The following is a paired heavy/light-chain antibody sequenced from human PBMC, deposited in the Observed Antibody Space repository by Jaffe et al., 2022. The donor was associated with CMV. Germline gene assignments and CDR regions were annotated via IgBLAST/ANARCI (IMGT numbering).Light chain of an antibody. Sequence: SYELTQPLSVSVALGQTARITCGGNNIGSKNVHWYQQKPGQAPVLVIYRDSDRPSGIPERFSGSNSGNTATLTISRAQAGDEADYYCQVWDSSTVVFGEGTKLTVL. V-gene: IGLV3-9*01. CDR3: QVWDSSTVV. CDR2: RDS. CDR1: NIGSKN. J-gene: IGLJ2*01.
Heavy chain of an antibody. V-gene: IGHV2-26*01. CDR1: GFSLSNGRMG. CDR3: ARALKPDWFDP. J-gene: IGHJ5*02. Sequence: QVTLKESGPVLVKPTETLTLTCTVSGFSLSNGRMGVSWIRQPPGKALEWLAHIFSNDEESYTTSLKSRLTISKDTPKSQVVLIMTNMDPVDTATYYCARALKPDWFDPWGQGTLVTVSS. CDR2: IFSNDEE.